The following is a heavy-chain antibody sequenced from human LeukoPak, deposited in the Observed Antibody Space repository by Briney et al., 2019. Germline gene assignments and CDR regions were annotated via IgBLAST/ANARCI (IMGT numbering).Heavy chain of an antibody. D-gene: IGHD3-22*01. Sequence: PGGSLRLSCAASGFTVSSNYMSWVRQAPGKGLEWVSVIYSGGSTYYADSVKGRFTISRDNSKNTLYLQMSSLRAEDMAVYYCARDWQYYDSSGYFDSWGQGTLVTVSS. J-gene: IGHJ4*02. V-gene: IGHV3-66*01. CDR1: GFTVSSNY. CDR3: ARDWQYYDSSGYFDS. CDR2: IYSGGST.